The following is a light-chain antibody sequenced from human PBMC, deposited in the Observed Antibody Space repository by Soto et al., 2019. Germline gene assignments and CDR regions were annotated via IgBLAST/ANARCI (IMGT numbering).Light chain of an antibody. Sequence: DIVLTQSPATLSLSPGERATLSCRASQSVSNHLAWYQQKPGQAPRLLIYDASNRAPGIPARFSGSGSGADFSLTISSLEPDDFAVYYCQQRKSRLTFGGGTKVEIK. CDR3: QQRKSRLT. J-gene: IGKJ4*01. V-gene: IGKV3-11*01. CDR2: DAS. CDR1: QSVSNH.